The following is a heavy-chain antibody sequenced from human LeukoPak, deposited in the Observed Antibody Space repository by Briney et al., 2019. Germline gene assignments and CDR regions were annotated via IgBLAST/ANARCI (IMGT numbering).Heavy chain of an antibody. V-gene: IGHV3-48*03. CDR2: ISRSDGTA. CDR3: ARDDNWGSDY. Sequence: PGGSLRLSCAASGFTFSSYEMNWVRQAPGKGLEWVSYISRSDGTANYADSVKGRFTVSRDNAKNSLYLQMNSLKAEDTAMYYCARDDNWGSDYWGQGTLVTVSS. CDR1: GFTFSSYE. J-gene: IGHJ4*02. D-gene: IGHD7-27*01.